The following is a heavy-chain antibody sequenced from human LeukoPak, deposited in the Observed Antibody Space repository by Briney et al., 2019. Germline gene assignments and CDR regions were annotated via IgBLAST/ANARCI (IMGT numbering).Heavy chain of an antibody. V-gene: IGHV3-7*01. CDR2: IKQDGSEK. CDR1: GFTFSTYW. Sequence: PGGSLRLSCAASGFTFSTYWMSRVRQAPGKGLEWVANIKQDGSEKYYVDSVKGRLTITRDNAKNSLYLQMNSLRAEDTAVYYCARDIDGYYYGTIGSFLWFDYWGQGAQVTVSS. D-gene: IGHD3-22*01. CDR3: ARDIDGYYYGTIGSFLWFDY. J-gene: IGHJ4*02.